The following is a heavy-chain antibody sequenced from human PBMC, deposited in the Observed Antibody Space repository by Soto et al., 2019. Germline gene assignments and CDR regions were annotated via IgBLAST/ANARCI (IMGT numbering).Heavy chain of an antibody. CDR1: GGSISSSNW. D-gene: IGHD6-6*01. Sequence: SETLSLTCAVSGGSISSSNWWSWVRQPPGKGLEWIGEIYHSGSTNYNPSLKSRVTISADKSKNQFSLKLSSVTAADTAVYYCARATSSSYRNYYYGMDVWGQGTTVTVSS. J-gene: IGHJ6*02. CDR3: ARATSSSYRNYYYGMDV. CDR2: IYHSGST. V-gene: IGHV4-4*02.